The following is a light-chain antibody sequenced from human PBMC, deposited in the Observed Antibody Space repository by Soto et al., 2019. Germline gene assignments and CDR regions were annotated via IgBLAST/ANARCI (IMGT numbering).Light chain of an antibody. Sequence: QSVLTQPASVSGSPGQSITISCTGTSSDVGGYNYVSWYQQHPGKAPKLMIYDVSNRPSGVSNRFSGSKSGNTASLTISGLQAEDEADYYCSSYTSSSPVVGGGTKVTVL. J-gene: IGLJ3*02. V-gene: IGLV2-14*01. CDR1: SSDVGGYNY. CDR2: DVS. CDR3: SSYTSSSPV.